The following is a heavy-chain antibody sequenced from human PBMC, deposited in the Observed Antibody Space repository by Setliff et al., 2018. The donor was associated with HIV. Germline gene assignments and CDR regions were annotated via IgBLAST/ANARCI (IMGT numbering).Heavy chain of an antibody. Sequence: SETLSLTCTVSGGSISSSSYYWNWARQPPGKGLEWIGEINYSGDTTYNPSLKSRVNMFIDTSKKQFSLKVASVTAADTAVYYCVRQHGDYAFGPWGQGTLVTVSS. D-gene: IGHD4-17*01. CDR3: VRQHGDYAFGP. V-gene: IGHV4-39*01. J-gene: IGHJ5*02. CDR1: GGSISSSSYY. CDR2: INYSGDT.